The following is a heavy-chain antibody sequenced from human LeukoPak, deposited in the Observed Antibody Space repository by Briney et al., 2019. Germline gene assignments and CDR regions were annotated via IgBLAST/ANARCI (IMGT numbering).Heavy chain of an antibody. Sequence: GGSLRLSCAASGFTFSSYAMSWVRQAPGKGLEWVSAISGSGGSTYYADSVKGRFTISRDNSKNTLYLQMNSLRAEDTAVYYCAKGPLSEGYGDYFDYWGQGALVTVSS. D-gene: IGHD4-17*01. V-gene: IGHV3-23*01. CDR3: AKGPLSEGYGDYFDY. J-gene: IGHJ4*02. CDR1: GFTFSSYA. CDR2: ISGSGGST.